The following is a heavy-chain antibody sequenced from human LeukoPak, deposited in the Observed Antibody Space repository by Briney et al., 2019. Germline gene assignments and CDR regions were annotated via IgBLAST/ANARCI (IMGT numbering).Heavy chain of an antibody. Sequence: PSETLSLTCTVSGGSISSYFWAWIRQPPGKGLEWIGYIFHSESTNYNPSLKSRVTISVDTSKDQFSLKLSSVTAADTALYYCARLVRPTASYCSGGSCYGFIFDFWGQGTLVTVSS. D-gene: IGHD2-15*01. V-gene: IGHV4-59*08. J-gene: IGHJ4*02. CDR3: ARLVRPTASYCSGGSCYGFIFDF. CDR2: IFHSEST. CDR1: GGSISSYF.